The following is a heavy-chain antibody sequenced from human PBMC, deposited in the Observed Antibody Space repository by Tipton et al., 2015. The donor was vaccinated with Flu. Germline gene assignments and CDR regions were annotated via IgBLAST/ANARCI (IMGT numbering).Heavy chain of an antibody. CDR3: AKEEGYCSSTSCQITYYYYGMDV. Sequence: QLVQSGGGVVQPGGSLRLSCAASGFTFSSYGMHWVRQAPGKGLEWVAFIRYDGSNKYYADSVKGRFTISRDNSKNTLYPQMNSLRAEDTAVYYCAKEEGYCSSTSCQITYYYYGMDVWGQGP. CDR2: IRYDGSNK. CDR1: GFTFSSYG. J-gene: IGHJ6*02. V-gene: IGHV3-30*02. D-gene: IGHD2-2*01.